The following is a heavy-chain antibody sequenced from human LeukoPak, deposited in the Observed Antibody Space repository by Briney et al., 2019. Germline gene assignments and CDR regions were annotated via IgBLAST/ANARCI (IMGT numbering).Heavy chain of an antibody. CDR2: IIPIFGTA. CDR3: ARDVRYYDSSGYLPVMDYFDY. J-gene: IGHJ4*02. CDR1: GGAFSSYA. Sequence: SVKVSCKASGGAFSSYAISLVRQAPGQGLEWMGRIIPIFGTANYAQKFQGRVTITTDESTSTAYMELSSLRSEDTAVYYCARDVRYYDSSGYLPVMDYFDYWGQGTLVTVSS. V-gene: IGHV1-69*05. D-gene: IGHD3-22*01.